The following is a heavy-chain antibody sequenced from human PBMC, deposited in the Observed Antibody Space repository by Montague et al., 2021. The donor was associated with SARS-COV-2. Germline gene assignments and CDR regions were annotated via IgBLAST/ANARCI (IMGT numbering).Heavy chain of an antibody. V-gene: IGHV4-39*07. J-gene: IGHJ6*02. CDR1: GGSISSSSYY. D-gene: IGHD6-13*01. Sequence: SETLSLTCTVSGGSISSSSYYWGWIRQPPGKGLEWIGSIYYSASTYYNPSLKSRVTISVDTSKNQFSLKLSSVTAADTAVYYCARVGLEQLGRLSGMDVWGRGTTVTVSS. CDR3: ARVGLEQLGRLSGMDV. CDR2: IYYSAST.